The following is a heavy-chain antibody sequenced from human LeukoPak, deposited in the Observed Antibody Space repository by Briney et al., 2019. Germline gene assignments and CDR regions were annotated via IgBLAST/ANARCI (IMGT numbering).Heavy chain of an antibody. Sequence: PGGSLRLSCAASGFSFSSFSMNWLRQAPGKGLEWVSSISSSTTFIDYADSVKGRFTISRDNAKDSLYLQMNSLRAEDTAVYYCARGEPGFGGLPTVLDNWGQGALVTVSS. D-gene: IGHD4-23*01. J-gene: IGHJ4*02. V-gene: IGHV3-21*01. CDR3: ARGEPGFGGLPTVLDN. CDR1: GFSFSSFS. CDR2: ISSSTTFI.